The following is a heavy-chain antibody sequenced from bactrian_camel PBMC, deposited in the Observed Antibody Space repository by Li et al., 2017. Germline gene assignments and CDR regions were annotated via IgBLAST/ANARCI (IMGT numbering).Heavy chain of an antibody. CDR3: AADRGDTWLWGPYNY. V-gene: IGHV3S6*01. CDR2: IYNDGSDT. CDR1: GYTFSDYH. J-gene: IGHJ4*01. Sequence: HVQLVESGGGLVQPGGSLRLSCAGSGYTFSDYHMTWVRQAPGKGLEWVSSIYNDGSDTNYAASVKGRFTVSRDNVKNTAYLQMNSLKSDDTGVYYCAADRGDTWLWGPYNYWGQGTQVTVS. D-gene: IGHD5*01.